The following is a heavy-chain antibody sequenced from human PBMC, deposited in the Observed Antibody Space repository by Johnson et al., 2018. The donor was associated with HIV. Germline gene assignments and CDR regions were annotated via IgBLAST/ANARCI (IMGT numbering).Heavy chain of an antibody. CDR2: IKQDGSET. V-gene: IGHV3-7*01. D-gene: IGHD2-2*01. J-gene: IGHJ3*02. CDR1: GFTFDDYA. CDR3: AKFHGSSASDAFDI. Sequence: MQLVESGGGLVQPGRSLRLSCAASGFTFDDYAMHWVRQAPGKGLEWVAKIKQDGSETYYVDSVKGRFTISRDNAKNLLFLQMNSLRAEDTAVYYCAKFHGSSASDAFDIWGQGTMVTVSS.